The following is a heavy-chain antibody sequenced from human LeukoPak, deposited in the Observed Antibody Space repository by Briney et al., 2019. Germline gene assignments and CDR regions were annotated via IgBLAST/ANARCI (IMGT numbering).Heavy chain of an antibody. CDR1: GYNFVGYY. D-gene: IGHD5-12*01. CDR3: AREYSASEH. Sequence: ASVKVSCKASGYNFVGYYLHWVRQAPGQGLEWMAWIDPYTGNTHYAQKFQGRITVTRDTSLSTAYMELNWLTSDDTALYYCAREYSASEHWGQGTLVTVSS. J-gene: IGHJ1*01. V-gene: IGHV1-2*02. CDR2: IDPYTGNT.